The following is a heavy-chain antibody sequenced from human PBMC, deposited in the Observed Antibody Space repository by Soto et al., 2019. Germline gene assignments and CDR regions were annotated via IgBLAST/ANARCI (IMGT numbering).Heavy chain of an antibody. Sequence: ALSLSCVATRVTFETLCIHWVRHLRGKKLEWVGRIKSKIAGGTTDFAAPVKGRFAISRDDSRNMVYFQMNSLKIEDTAVYYCTTDSHFTMKLVRFDYWGLGTLVTVSS. D-gene: IGHD3-22*01. CDR1: RVTFETLC. J-gene: IGHJ4*01. CDR3: TTDSHFTMKLVRFDY. CDR2: IKSKIAGGTT. V-gene: IGHV3-15*07.